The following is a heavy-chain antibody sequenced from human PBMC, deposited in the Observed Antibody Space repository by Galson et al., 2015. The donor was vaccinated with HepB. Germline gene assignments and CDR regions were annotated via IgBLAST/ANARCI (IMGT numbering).Heavy chain of an antibody. J-gene: IGHJ4*02. V-gene: IGHV1-3*01. Sequence: SCKASGYTFTNYAMQWVRQAPGQRLDWMGWINAGYGDTRYSQKFQGRVPFTRDTSATTVYMELSSLRSEDTAVYYCARALTRLGSGSLLGYWGQGTLVTVSS. CDR2: INAGYGDT. D-gene: IGHD3-10*01. CDR1: GYTFTNYA. CDR3: ARALTRLGSGSLLGY.